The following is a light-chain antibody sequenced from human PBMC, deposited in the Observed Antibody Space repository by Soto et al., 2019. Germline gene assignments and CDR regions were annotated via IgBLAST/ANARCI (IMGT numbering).Light chain of an antibody. J-gene: IGKJ4*01. CDR3: QQYNDWIT. V-gene: IGKV3-15*01. CDR2: GAS. CDR1: QSVSGN. Sequence: ETVMTQAPATLSVSPGEGATLSCRASQSVSGNLAWYQQKRGQAPRLLIYGASTRATGVPARFSGSGSATEFTLTISSLHAEDFALYYCQQYNDWITFGGGTKVEIK.